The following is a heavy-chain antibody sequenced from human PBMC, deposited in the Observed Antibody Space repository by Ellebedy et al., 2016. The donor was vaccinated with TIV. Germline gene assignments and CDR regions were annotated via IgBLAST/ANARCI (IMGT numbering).Heavy chain of an antibody. CDR2: IYYSGST. Sequence: MPSETLSLTCTVSGDSISIDSYYGGWIRQSPGKGLEWIGSIYYSGSTFYNPSFKSRVTMSVDTSKNQFSLKLNSLTAADTAVYYCARLFCGGDCYPDYWGQGTLVTVSS. J-gene: IGHJ4*02. D-gene: IGHD2-21*02. CDR3: ARLFCGGDCYPDY. CDR1: GDSISIDSYY. V-gene: IGHV4-39*01.